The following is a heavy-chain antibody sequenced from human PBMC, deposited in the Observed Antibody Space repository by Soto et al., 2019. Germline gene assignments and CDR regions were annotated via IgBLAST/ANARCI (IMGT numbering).Heavy chain of an antibody. J-gene: IGHJ4*02. CDR1: GGSINRGGYY. V-gene: IGHV4-31*03. D-gene: IGHD2-21*02. CDR2: VYYSGST. CDR3: ARGAGGNFYFDY. Sequence: QVQLQESGPGLGKPSQTLSLTCTVSGGSINRGGYYWTWIRQHPGKGLEWIGSVYYSGSTNYNLSLKSRVTISVDTSKNQFSLKLSSVSAADTAVYYCARGAGGNFYFDYWGQGTLVTVSS.